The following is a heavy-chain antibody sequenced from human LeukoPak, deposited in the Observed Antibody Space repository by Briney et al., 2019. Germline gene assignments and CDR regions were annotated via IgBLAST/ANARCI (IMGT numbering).Heavy chain of an antibody. J-gene: IGHJ5*02. Sequence: ASVKVSFKAFGGTFTIYAISWGRQAPGEGGGWRGGIIPIFGTANYTQKFRGRDTITTDETTSTAYMELSSLRSEDTAVYYCARDRTIFGVVSLRDNCFDPWGQGPLVTVSS. CDR2: IIPIFGTA. V-gene: IGHV1-69*05. CDR3: ARDRTIFGVVSLRDNCFDP. CDR1: GGTFTIYA. D-gene: IGHD3-3*01.